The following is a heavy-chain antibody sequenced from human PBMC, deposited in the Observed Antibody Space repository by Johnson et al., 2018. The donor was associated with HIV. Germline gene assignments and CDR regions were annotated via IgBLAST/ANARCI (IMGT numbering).Heavy chain of an antibody. CDR1: GFTFTSYT. D-gene: IGHD2-2*01. CDR3: TTDLVPAAKEPVVVGGAFDI. V-gene: IGHV3-30*04. Sequence: HVQLVESGGGVVPPGRSLRLTCAASGFTFTSYTMHWVRQAPGKGPEWVAMISHDGTNENYADSMKGRFTISRDDSKNTLYLQMNSLKTEDTAVYYCTTDLVPAAKEPVVVGGAFDIWGQGTMVTVSS. CDR2: ISHDGTNE. J-gene: IGHJ3*02.